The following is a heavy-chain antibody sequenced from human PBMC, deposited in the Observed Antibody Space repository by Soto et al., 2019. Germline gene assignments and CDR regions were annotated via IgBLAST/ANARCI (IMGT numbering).Heavy chain of an antibody. CDR2: INPILSMS. CDR3: ATSYGSGYRAFDY. Sequence: QVQLVQSGAEVKKPGSSVKVSCKASGDTFSFYTINWLRQAPGLGLEWVGRINPILSMSNYAQKFQGRVTMTADKSTSTAYMELRSLRFEDTAIYYCATSYGSGYRAFDYWGQGALVTVSS. J-gene: IGHJ4*02. V-gene: IGHV1-69*02. D-gene: IGHD3-10*01. CDR1: GDTFSFYT.